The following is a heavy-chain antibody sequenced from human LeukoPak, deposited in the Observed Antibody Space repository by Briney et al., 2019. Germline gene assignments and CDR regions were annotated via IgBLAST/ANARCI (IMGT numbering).Heavy chain of an antibody. V-gene: IGHV3-53*01. J-gene: IGHJ6*02. CDR2: IYSGGDT. D-gene: IGHD3-10*01. CDR1: GFTVSSNY. Sequence: GGSLRLSCAVSGFTVSSNYMSWVRQAPGKGLEWVSVIYSGGDTYYADSVKGRFTISRDNSKNTLYLQMNSLRAEDTAGYYCASGRGRASDYYYGMDVWGQGTTVTVSS. CDR3: ASGRGRASDYYYGMDV.